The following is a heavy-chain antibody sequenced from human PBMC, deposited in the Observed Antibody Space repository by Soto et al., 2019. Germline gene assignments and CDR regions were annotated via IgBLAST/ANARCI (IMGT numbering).Heavy chain of an antibody. V-gene: IGHV1-46*01. D-gene: IGHD2-15*01. CDR1: GYTFTSYY. Sequence: ASVKVSCKASGYTFTSYYMHWVRQAPGQGLEWMGIINPSGGSTSYAQKFQGRVTMTRDTSTSTAYMELSSLRSEDTAVYYCARTGYCSGGSCTYFDYWGQGTLVTVSS. J-gene: IGHJ4*02. CDR3: ARTGYCSGGSCTYFDY. CDR2: INPSGGST.